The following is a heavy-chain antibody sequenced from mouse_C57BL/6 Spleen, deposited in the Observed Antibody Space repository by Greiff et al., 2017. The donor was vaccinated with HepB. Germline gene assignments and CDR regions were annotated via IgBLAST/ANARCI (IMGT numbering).Heavy chain of an antibody. V-gene: IGHV1-18*01. J-gene: IGHJ2*01. Sequence: EVQLQQSGPELVKPGASVKIPCKASGYTFTDYNMDWVKQSHGKSLEWIGDINPNNGGTIYNQKFKGKATLTVDKSSSTAYLELRSLTSEDTAVYYCARANYYASGYFDYWGQGTTLTVSS. D-gene: IGHD1-1*01. CDR2: INPNNGGT. CDR1: GYTFTDYN. CDR3: ARANYYASGYFDY.